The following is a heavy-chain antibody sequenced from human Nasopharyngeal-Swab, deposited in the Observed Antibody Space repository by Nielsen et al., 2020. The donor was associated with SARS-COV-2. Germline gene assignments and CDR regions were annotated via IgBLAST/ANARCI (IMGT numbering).Heavy chain of an antibody. J-gene: IGHJ6*02. CDR1: GFTFSIYG. CDR2: ISYDGSNK. V-gene: IGHV3-30*18. Sequence: GGSLRLSCAASGFTFSIYGMHWVRQAPGKGLEWVAVISYDGSNKYYADSVKGRFTISRDNSKNTLYLQMNSLRAEDTAVYYCAKFIAVAWYYYYGMDVWGQGTTVTVSS. CDR3: AKFIAVAWYYYYGMDV. D-gene: IGHD6-19*01.